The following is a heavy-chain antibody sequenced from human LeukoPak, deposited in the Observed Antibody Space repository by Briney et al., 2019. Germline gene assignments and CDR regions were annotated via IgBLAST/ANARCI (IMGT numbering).Heavy chain of an antibody. Sequence: SETLSLTCAVYGGSFSGYYWSWIRQPPGKGLEWIGEINHSRTTNYNPPLKGRVTISVDTSKNQFSLNLSSVTAADTGVYYCARGLGDGSYYPYFDYWGQGTLVTVSS. V-gene: IGHV4-34*01. D-gene: IGHD1-26*01. CDR2: INHSRTT. J-gene: IGHJ4*02. CDR1: GGSFSGYY. CDR3: ARGLGDGSYYPYFDY.